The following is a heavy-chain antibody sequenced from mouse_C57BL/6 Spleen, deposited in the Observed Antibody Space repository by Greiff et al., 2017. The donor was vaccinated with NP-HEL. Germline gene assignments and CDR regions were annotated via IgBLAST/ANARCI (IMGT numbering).Heavy chain of an antibody. D-gene: IGHD2-4*01. CDR1: GYTFTSYG. CDR3: ARGDDYDGGFAY. J-gene: IGHJ3*01. Sequence: QVQLKQSGAELARPGASVKLSCKASGYTFTSYGISWVKQRTGQGLEWIGEIYPRSGNTYYNEKFKGKATLTADKSSSTAYMELRSLTSEDSAVYFCARGDDYDGGFAYWGQGTLVTVSA. V-gene: IGHV1-81*01. CDR2: IYPRSGNT.